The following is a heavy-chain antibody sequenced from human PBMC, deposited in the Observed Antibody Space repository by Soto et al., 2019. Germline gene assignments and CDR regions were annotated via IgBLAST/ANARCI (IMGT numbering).Heavy chain of an antibody. CDR2: ISQSAGGNT. V-gene: IGHV3-23*01. CDR3: AGWNYDY. D-gene: IGHD1-7*01. CDR1: GFNTRFYS. Sequence: LRLSCTASGFNTRFYSMSWVRQTPGKGLEWVAAISQSAGGNTYYADSVKGRFTISRDDSKNTLYLQMDSLRPEDTAQYYCAGWNYDYWGQGTQVTVSS. J-gene: IGHJ4*02.